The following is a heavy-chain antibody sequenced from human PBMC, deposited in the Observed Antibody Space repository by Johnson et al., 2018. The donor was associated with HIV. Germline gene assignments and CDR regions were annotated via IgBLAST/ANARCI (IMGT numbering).Heavy chain of an antibody. V-gene: IGHV3-33*06. D-gene: IGHD6-19*01. CDR2: IWYDGSNK. Sequence: QVQLVESGGGVVQPGRSLRLSCAASGFTFSSYGMHWVRQAPGKGLEWVAVIWYDGSNKYYADSVKGRFTISRDNSKNTLYLQMNSLRAEDTAVYYCAKELALYSSGYGGDAFDIWGQGTMVIVSS. J-gene: IGHJ3*02. CDR3: AKELALYSSGYGGDAFDI. CDR1: GFTFSSYG.